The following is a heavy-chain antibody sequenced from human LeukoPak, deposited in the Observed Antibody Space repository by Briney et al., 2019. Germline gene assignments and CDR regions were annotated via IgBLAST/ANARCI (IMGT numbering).Heavy chain of an antibody. CDR2: IYYSGST. Sequence: PSETLSLTCTVSGGSISSSSYYWGWIRQPPGKGLEWFGSIYYSGSTYYNPSLKSRVTISVDTSKNQFSLKLSSVTAADTAVYYCARHGSGYAIEGDWFDPWGQGTLVTVSS. D-gene: IGHD5-12*01. V-gene: IGHV4-39*01. J-gene: IGHJ5*02. CDR3: ARHGSGYAIEGDWFDP. CDR1: GGSISSSSYY.